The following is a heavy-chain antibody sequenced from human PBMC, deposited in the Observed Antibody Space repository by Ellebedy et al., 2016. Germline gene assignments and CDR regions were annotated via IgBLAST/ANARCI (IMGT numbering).Heavy chain of an antibody. CDR3: ASGSGYDNYYYGMDV. CDR2: INWNGGRT. CDR1: GFTFGDYG. Sequence: GESLKISXAASGFTFGDYGMSWVRQAPGKGLEWVSGINWNGGRTGYADSVKGRFTISRDSAKNSVHLQMNSLRAEDTALYYCASGSGYDNYYYGMDVWGQGTTVTVSS. J-gene: IGHJ6*02. D-gene: IGHD5-12*01. V-gene: IGHV3-20*04.